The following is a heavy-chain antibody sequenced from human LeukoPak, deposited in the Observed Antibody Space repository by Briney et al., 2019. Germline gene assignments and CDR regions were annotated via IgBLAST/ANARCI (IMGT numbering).Heavy chain of an antibody. D-gene: IGHD3-3*01. CDR2: INYDGNKK. J-gene: IGHJ5*02. CDR3: ARDCIPGLRFLEWSQGGWFDP. Sequence: GGSLRLSCAASGFTFSSFGMHWVRQAPGKGLEWMAFINYDGNKKYYADSVKGRFTISRDESKNTVYLQMNSLRVEDTAVYYCARDCIPGLRFLEWSQGGWFDPWGQGTLVTVSS. CDR1: GFTFSSFG. V-gene: IGHV3-30*02.